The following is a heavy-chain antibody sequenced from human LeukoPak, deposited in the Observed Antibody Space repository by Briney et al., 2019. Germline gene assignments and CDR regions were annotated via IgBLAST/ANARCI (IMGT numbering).Heavy chain of an antibody. V-gene: IGHV5-51*01. Sequence: GDSLKISCKGSGYTFTTYWIGWVRQMPGKGLEWMGIIFPVDSDTKYSPSFQGQATMSADKSISTAYLQWSSLKASDTATYYCARPGGYCSGNTCEGAFDIWGQGTVVTVSS. J-gene: IGHJ3*02. CDR1: GYTFTTYW. CDR2: IFPVDSDT. D-gene: IGHD2-15*01. CDR3: ARPGGYCSGNTCEGAFDI.